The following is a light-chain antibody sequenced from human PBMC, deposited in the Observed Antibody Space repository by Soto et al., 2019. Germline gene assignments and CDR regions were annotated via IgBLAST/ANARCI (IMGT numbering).Light chain of an antibody. V-gene: IGLV2-14*03. Sequence: QSALTQPASVSGSPGQSITISCSGTNTDVGAYDYVSWYQQHPGKTPKLILYDVINRPSGVSDRFSGSKSGNTASLNISGLQDEDEAEYFCSSYSTISNLVFGTGTKLTVL. CDR2: DVI. CDR3: SSYSTISNLV. CDR1: NTDVGAYDY. J-gene: IGLJ1*01.